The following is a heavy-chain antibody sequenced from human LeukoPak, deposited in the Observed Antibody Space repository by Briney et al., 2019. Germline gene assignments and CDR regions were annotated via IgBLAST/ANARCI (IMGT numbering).Heavy chain of an antibody. CDR1: GGSFSGYY. CDR3: AELGITMIGGV. Sequence: SETLSLTCAVYGGSFSGYYWSWIRQPPGKGLEWIGEINHSGSTNYNPSLKSRVTISVDTSKNQFSLKLSSVTAADTAVYYCAELGITMIGGVWGKGTTVTISS. J-gene: IGHJ6*04. V-gene: IGHV4-34*01. CDR2: INHSGST. D-gene: IGHD3-10*02.